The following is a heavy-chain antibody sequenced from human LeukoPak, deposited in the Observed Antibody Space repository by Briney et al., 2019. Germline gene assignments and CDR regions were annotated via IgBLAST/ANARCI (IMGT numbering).Heavy chain of an antibody. V-gene: IGHV4-30-4*01. CDR3: ARQKYGSGSYAFDY. Sequence: SETLSLTCTVSGGSISSGDYYWSWIRPPPGKGLEWIGYIYYSGSTYYNPSLKSRVTISVDTSKNQFSLKLSSVTAADTAVYYCARQKYGSGSYAFDYWGQGTLVTVSS. CDR1: GGSISSGDYY. CDR2: IYYSGST. D-gene: IGHD3-10*01. J-gene: IGHJ4*02.